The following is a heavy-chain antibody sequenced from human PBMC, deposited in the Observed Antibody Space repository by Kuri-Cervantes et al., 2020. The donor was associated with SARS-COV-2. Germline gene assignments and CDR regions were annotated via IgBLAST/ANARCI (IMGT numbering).Heavy chain of an antibody. CDR2: IIPIFGTA. CDR3: ARDSGDWNPDGFDI. V-gene: IGHV1-69*13. Sequence: SVKVSCKASGGTFSSYTISWVRQAPGQGLEWMGGIIPIFGTANYAQKFQGRVTITADESTSTAYMELSSLRFEDSAVYYCARDSGDWNPDGFDIWGQGTMLTVSS. D-gene: IGHD1-1*01. CDR1: GGTFSSYT. J-gene: IGHJ3*02.